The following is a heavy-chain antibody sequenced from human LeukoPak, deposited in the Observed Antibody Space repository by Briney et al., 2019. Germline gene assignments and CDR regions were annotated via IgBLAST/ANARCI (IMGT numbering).Heavy chain of an antibody. Sequence: SETLSLTCTVSGGSISSSSYYWGWIRQPPGKGLEWIGSIYYSGSTYYNPSLKSRVTISVDTSKNQFSLKLSSVTAADTAVYYCARGPRFITMVRGVKRGSYLDYWGQGTLVTVSS. J-gene: IGHJ4*02. CDR1: GGSISSSSYY. D-gene: IGHD3-10*01. V-gene: IGHV4-39*01. CDR2: IYYSGST. CDR3: ARGPRFITMVRGVKRGSYLDY.